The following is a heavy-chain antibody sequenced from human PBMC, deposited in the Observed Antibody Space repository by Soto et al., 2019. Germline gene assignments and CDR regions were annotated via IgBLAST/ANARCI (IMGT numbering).Heavy chain of an antibody. Sequence: QAQLVQSGAEAKQPGASVRVSCKASGYTFTDFALHWVRQSPGQGLEWMGWINVGNGNTGYSRKFQGRVTIDRDMSATTAYIEVTSLTSEATAIYYCAREGAHYAPFDLWGQGTLVTVSS. V-gene: IGHV1-3*01. CDR1: GYTFTDFA. D-gene: IGHD3-16*01. CDR3: AREGAHYAPFDL. CDR2: INVGNGNT. J-gene: IGHJ4*02.